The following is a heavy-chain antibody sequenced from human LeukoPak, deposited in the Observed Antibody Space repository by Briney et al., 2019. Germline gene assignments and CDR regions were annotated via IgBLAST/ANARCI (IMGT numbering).Heavy chain of an antibody. V-gene: IGHV1-46*01. J-gene: IGHJ4*02. CDR2: INPSGGST. CDR3: ARGGRGLWDYGSGIRRRFDY. CDR1: GYTFTSYY. D-gene: IGHD3-10*01. Sequence: ASVKVSCKASGYTFTSYYMHWVRQAPGQGLEWMGIINPSGGSTNYAQKFQGRVTMTRDTSTSTVYMELSSLRSEDMAVYYCARGGRGLWDYGSGIRRRFDYWGQGTLVTVSS.